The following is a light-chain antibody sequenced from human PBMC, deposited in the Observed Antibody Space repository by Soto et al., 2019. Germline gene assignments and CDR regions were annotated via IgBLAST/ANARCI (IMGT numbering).Light chain of an antibody. J-gene: IGKJ5*01. Sequence: ERVMTQSPATLSVSPGERATLSCRASENIYTNLAWYQQKPGQAPRLLFYGASTRATGLPARFSGTGSGTEFTLTINSLQAEDSAVYYCQQYYNWPRTFGQGTRLEI. CDR2: GAS. V-gene: IGKV3-15*01. CDR3: QQYYNWPRT. CDR1: ENIYTN.